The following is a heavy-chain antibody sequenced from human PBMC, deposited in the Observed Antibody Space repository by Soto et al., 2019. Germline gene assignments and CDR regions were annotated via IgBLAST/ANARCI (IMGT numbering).Heavy chain of an antibody. Sequence: SETLSRTCTVSGGSISSGGYYWIWIRQHPGKGLDWIGYIYYSGITYYNPSLKSRVTISVDTSKNQFSLKLSSVTAADTAVYYCAGEARNFNAFDIWGQGTMVTVS. CDR2: IYYSGIT. V-gene: IGHV4-31*03. CDR1: GGSISSGGYY. J-gene: IGHJ3*02. CDR3: AGEARNFNAFDI.